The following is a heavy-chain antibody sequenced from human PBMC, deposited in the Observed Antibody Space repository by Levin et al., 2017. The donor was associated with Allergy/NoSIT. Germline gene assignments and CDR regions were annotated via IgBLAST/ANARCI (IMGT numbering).Heavy chain of an antibody. CDR3: ARQEVVVTRLFDY. CDR2: IYYSGST. Sequence: SETLSLTCTVSGGSISSSSYYWGWIRQPPGKGLEWIGSIYYSGSTYYNPSLKSRVTISVDTSKNQFSLKLSSVTAADTAVYYCARQEVVVTRLFDYCGQGTLVTVSS. D-gene: IGHD3-22*01. V-gene: IGHV4-39*01. CDR1: GGSISSSSYY. J-gene: IGHJ4*02.